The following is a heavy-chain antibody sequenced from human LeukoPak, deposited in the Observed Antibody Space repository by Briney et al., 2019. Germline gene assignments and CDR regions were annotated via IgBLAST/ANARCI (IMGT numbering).Heavy chain of an antibody. J-gene: IGHJ4*02. CDR2: ISGSGGST. D-gene: IGHD6-6*01. CDR1: GFTFSSYA. CDR3: AKGQTAARPTAFDY. Sequence: GGSLRLSCAAYGFTFSSYAMSWVRQAPGKGLEWVSEISGSGGSTYYADSVKGRFTITRDNSKNTLYLQMNSLRAEDTAVYYCAKGQTAARPTAFDYWGQGTLVTVSS. V-gene: IGHV3-23*01.